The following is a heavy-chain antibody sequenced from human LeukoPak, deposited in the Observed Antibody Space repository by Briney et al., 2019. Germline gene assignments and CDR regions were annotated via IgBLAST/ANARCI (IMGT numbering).Heavy chain of an antibody. V-gene: IGHV4-59*10. CDR2: IYTTGNT. J-gene: IGHJ6*03. CDR3: ARQVRYCSGGSCLYYYYYMDV. Sequence: SETLSLTCAVYGGSFSGYYWSWIRQPPGKGLEWIGRIYTTGNTNYNPSLKSRVTISVDTSKNQFSLKLSSVTAADTAVYYCARQVRYCSGGSCLYYYYYMDVWGKGTTVTISS. D-gene: IGHD2-15*01. CDR1: GGSFSGYY.